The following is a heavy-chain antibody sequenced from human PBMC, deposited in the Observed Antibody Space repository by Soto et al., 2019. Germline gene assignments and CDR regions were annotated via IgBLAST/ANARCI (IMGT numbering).Heavy chain of an antibody. Sequence: SVKASCKGSEGTFSSYAISWVRQAPGQGLEWMGGSIPIFGTANYAQKFQGRVTITADESTSTAYMELSSLRSEDTAVYYCARPYNWNYGTYYYYGMDVWGQGTTVPVSS. J-gene: IGHJ6*02. CDR2: SIPIFGTA. CDR1: EGTFSSYA. V-gene: IGHV1-69*13. D-gene: IGHD1-7*01. CDR3: ARPYNWNYGTYYYYGMDV.